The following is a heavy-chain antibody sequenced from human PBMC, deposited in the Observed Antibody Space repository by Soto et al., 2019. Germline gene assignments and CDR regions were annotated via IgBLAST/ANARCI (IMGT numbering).Heavy chain of an antibody. CDR2: INQSGST. D-gene: IGHD3-22*01. J-gene: IGHJ4*02. Sequence: ASVTLSLTCAVYGGSLSGYSWSWIRQPPGKGLEWIGEINQSGSTTYHPSLKSRVTISVDTSKNQFSLNLTSVTAADTAVYYCARLGGYYQAFDQWGQGSLVTVSS. CDR3: ARLGGYYQAFDQ. V-gene: IGHV4-34*01. CDR1: GGSLSGYS.